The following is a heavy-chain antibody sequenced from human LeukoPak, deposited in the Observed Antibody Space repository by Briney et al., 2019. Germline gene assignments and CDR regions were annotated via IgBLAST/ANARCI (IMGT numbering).Heavy chain of an antibody. J-gene: IGHJ4*02. CDR1: GFTFSSYW. V-gene: IGHV3-7*01. CDR2: IKQDGSEK. Sequence: PGGSLRLSCAASGFTFSSYWMSWVRQAPGKGLEWVANIKQDGSEKYYVDSVKGRFTISRDNAKNSLYLQMNSLRAEDTAVYYCARDKGFSGTKYPDYWGQGTLVTVSS. D-gene: IGHD1-26*01. CDR3: ARDKGFSGTKYPDY.